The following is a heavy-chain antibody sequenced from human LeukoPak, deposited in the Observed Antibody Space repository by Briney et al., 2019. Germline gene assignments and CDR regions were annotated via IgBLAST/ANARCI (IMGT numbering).Heavy chain of an antibody. CDR3: ARVDVIYYDSSGHAFDI. Sequence: GGSLRLSCVASGFTFSSYAVHWVRQAPGKGLERVAFIRYDGNNKYYADSVKGRFTISRDNSKNTLYLQMNSLRAEDTAVYYCARVDVIYYDSSGHAFDIWGQGTMVTVSS. CDR2: IRYDGNNK. V-gene: IGHV3-30*02. J-gene: IGHJ3*02. CDR1: GFTFSSYA. D-gene: IGHD3-22*01.